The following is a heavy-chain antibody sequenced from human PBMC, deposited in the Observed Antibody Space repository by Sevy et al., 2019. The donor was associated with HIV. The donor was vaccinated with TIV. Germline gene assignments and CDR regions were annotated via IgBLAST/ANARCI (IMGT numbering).Heavy chain of an antibody. CDR1: GFTFSSYG. J-gene: IGHJ3*01. CDR2: IWNDRSNK. D-gene: IGHD3-22*01. CDR3: ASLPNNYYDSGGYSGNDAFDF. Sequence: GWSLRLSCAASGFTFSSYGMHWVRQAPGKGLEWVAVIWNDRSNKEYADSVKGRFTISRDNSKNTLYLQMNSLRAEDTAVYYCASLPNNYYDSGGYSGNDAFDFWGQGTMVTVSS. V-gene: IGHV3-33*01.